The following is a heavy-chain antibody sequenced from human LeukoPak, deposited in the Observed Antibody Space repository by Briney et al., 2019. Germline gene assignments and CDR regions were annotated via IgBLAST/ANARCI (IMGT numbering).Heavy chain of an antibody. CDR1: GFTFNNYA. J-gene: IGHJ4*02. V-gene: IGHV3-23*01. D-gene: IGHD4-17*01. Sequence: PGGCLRLSCAASGFTFNNYAMNGGRQAPGKGLEGVSSISGGGETTYSADSAKGRFTISRDNSQNTLYLQMNSLRAEDTAVYYCARDYADYVGYFFFDYWGQGTLVTVSS. CDR2: ISGGGETT. CDR3: ARDYADYVGYFFFDY.